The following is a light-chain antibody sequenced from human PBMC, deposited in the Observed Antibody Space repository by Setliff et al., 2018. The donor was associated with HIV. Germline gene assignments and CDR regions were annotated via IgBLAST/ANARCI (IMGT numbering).Light chain of an antibody. CDR1: SSDVGGYDL. V-gene: IGLV2-23*02. J-gene: IGLJ2*01. CDR3: CSYAGSVV. Sequence: QSALTQPASVSGSPGQSITISCSGTSSDVGGYDLVSWYQQHPGQAPKLIIYEVTERPSGISNRFSGSKSGSTASLTVSGLQAEDEADYYCCSYAGSVVFGGGTKVTV. CDR2: EVT.